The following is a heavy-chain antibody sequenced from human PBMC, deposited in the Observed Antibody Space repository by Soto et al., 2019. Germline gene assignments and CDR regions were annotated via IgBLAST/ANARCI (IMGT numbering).Heavy chain of an antibody. V-gene: IGHV1-69*13. CDR3: AREGRTYYYDSSGYYSPWVY. J-gene: IGHJ4*02. CDR1: GGTFSSYA. D-gene: IGHD3-22*01. Sequence: SVKVSCKASGGTFSSYAISWVRQAPGQGLEWMGGIIPIFGTANYAQKFQGRVTITADESTSTAYMELSSLRSEDTAVYYCAREGRTYYYDSSGYYSPWVYWGQGTLVTVSS. CDR2: IIPIFGTA.